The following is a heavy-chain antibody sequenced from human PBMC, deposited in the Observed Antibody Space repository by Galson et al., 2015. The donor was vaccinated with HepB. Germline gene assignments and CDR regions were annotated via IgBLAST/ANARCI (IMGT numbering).Heavy chain of an antibody. D-gene: IGHD3-22*01. J-gene: IGHJ4*02. CDR2: ISYDGSNK. CDR3: ASERKYYYDSSGAAGLDY. CDR1: GFTFSSYG. Sequence: SLRLSCAASGFTFSSYGMHWVRQAPGKGLEWVAVISYDGSNKYYADSVKGRFTISRDNSKNTLYLQMNSLRAEDTAVYYCASERKYYYDSSGAAGLDYWGQGTLVTVSS. V-gene: IGHV3-30*03.